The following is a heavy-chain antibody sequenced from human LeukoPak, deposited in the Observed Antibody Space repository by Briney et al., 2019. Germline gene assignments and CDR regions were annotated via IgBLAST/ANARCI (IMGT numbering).Heavy chain of an antibody. CDR3: ARGRKGSGWYLTKLYYFDY. J-gene: IGHJ4*02. V-gene: IGHV1-2*04. CDR1: GCTFTGYY. CDR2: INPNSGGT. Sequence: GASVKVSCKASGCTFTGYYMHWVRQAPGQGLEWMGWINPNSGGTNYAQKFQGWVTMTRDTSISTAYMELSRLRSDDTAVYYCARGRKGSGWYLTKLYYFDYWGQGTLVTVSS. D-gene: IGHD6-19*01.